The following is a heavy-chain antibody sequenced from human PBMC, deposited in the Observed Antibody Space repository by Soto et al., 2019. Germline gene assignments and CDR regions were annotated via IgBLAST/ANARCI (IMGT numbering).Heavy chain of an antibody. Sequence: QVQLQESGPGLVKPSQTLSLTCTVSGGSISSGDYYWSWIRQPPGKGLEWIGYIYYSGSTYYNPSLKSRVTISVDTSKNQFSVKLSSVTAADTAVYYCARANYDFWSGYSYYFDYWGQGTLVTVSS. J-gene: IGHJ4*02. CDR2: IYYSGST. V-gene: IGHV4-30-4*01. CDR1: GGSISSGDYY. D-gene: IGHD3-3*01. CDR3: ARANYDFWSGYSYYFDY.